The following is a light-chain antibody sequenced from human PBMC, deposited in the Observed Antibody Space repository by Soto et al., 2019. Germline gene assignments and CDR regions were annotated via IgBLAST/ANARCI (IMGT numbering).Light chain of an antibody. Sequence: QSVLTQPPSVSGAPGQRVTISCTGSSSNIGAGYDVHWYQQLPGTAPKLLIYGNSNRHSGVPDRFSGSKSGTSASLAITGLQAEDEADYYCQSSDSSLSGSRVFGGGTTLTVL. V-gene: IGLV1-40*01. CDR1: SSNIGAGYD. CDR3: QSSDSSLSGSRV. J-gene: IGLJ2*01. CDR2: GNS.